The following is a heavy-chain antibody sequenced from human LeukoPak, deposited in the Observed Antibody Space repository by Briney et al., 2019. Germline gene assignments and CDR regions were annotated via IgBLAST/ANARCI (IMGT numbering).Heavy chain of an antibody. CDR2: INPNSGGT. CDR1: GYTFTRYY. J-gene: IGHJ5*02. CDR3: GRGDKTFDP. V-gene: IGHV1-2*02. Sequence: ASVKVSCKASGYTFTRYYIHWVRQAPGQVHEWMGWINPNSGGTNYAQKFQGRVTMTRDTSISTAYMELNSLISDDTAVYYCGRGDKTFDPWGQGTLVTVSS.